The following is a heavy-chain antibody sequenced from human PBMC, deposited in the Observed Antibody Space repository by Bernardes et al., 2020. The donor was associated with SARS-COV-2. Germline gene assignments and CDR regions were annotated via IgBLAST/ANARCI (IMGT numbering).Heavy chain of an antibody. CDR3: AKDLVGSLDAFDI. D-gene: IGHD3-10*01. V-gene: IGHV3-9*01. CDR2: ISWNSGSI. J-gene: IGHJ3*02. CDR1: GFTFDDYA. Sequence: GGSLRLSCAASGFTFDDYAMHWVRQAPGKGLEWVSGISWNSGSIGYADSVKGRFTISRDNAKNSLYLQMNSLRAEDTALYYCAKDLVGSLDAFDIWGQGTMVTVSS.